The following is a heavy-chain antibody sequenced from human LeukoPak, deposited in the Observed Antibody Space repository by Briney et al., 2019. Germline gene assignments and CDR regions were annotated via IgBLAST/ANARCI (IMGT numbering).Heavy chain of an antibody. D-gene: IGHD5-12*01. CDR1: GGSIRSYF. V-gene: IGHV4-59*01. CDR3: ARGLVLATDDAFDI. Sequence: PSETLSHTCTVSGGSIRSYFWSWLRQPPGKGLEWIGYIWDTEITDYNPSLKSRVTISLDTSKNHFSLKLRSVTAADTALYFCARGLVLATDDAFDIWGQGTLVTVSS. J-gene: IGHJ3*02. CDR2: IWDTEIT.